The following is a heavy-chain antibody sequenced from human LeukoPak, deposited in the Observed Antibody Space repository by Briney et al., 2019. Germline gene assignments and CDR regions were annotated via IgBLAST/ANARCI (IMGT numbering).Heavy chain of an antibody. Sequence: PGGSLRLSCAASGFTFSTYSMNWVRQAPGKGLEWLSYISSSSNTIYYADSVKGRFTISRDNAKNSLYLQVNSLRAEDTAVYYCARDPSRSWYFDYWGQGTLVTVSS. CDR1: GFTFSTYS. CDR2: ISSSSNTI. V-gene: IGHV3-48*01. D-gene: IGHD6-13*01. CDR3: ARDPSRSWYFDY. J-gene: IGHJ4*02.